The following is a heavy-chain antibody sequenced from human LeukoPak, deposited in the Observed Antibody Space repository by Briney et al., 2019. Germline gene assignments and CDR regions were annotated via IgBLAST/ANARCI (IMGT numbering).Heavy chain of an antibody. CDR3: SSYDTDAISYYVNY. J-gene: IGHJ4*02. V-gene: IGHV3-73*01. D-gene: IGHD3-10*01. CDR2: VKTISNIYAT. CDR1: VYTLCSSA. Sequence: GGSLKVSCVAPVYTLCSSALHRVCPAFGGGVGWVGRVKTISNIYATTYSASVSGRFTISRDDSKNTAYLQKTNLRTEDTAIYFCSSYDTDAISYYVNYWGQGIRVTVSS.